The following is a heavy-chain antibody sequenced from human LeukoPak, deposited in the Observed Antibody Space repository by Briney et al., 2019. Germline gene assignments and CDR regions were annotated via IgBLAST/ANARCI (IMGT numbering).Heavy chain of an antibody. CDR2: IYTSGST. J-gene: IGHJ6*03. CDR1: GGSISSGSYY. V-gene: IGHV4-61*02. D-gene: IGHD2-21*01. CDR3: ARVIASYYYYMDV. Sequence: SQTLSLTCTVSGGSISSGSYYWSWIRQPAGKGLEWTGRIYTSGSTNYNPSLKSRVTISVDTSKNQFSLKLSSVTAADTAVYYCARVIASYYYYMDVWGKGTTVTVSS.